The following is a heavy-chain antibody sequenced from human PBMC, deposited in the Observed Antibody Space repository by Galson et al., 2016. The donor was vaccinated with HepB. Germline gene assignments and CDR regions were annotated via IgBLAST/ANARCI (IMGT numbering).Heavy chain of an antibody. CDR1: GFTFSNAW. J-gene: IGHJ5*01. Sequence: SLRLSCAASGFTFSNAWMSWVRQAPGKGLEWLGRIKRKKDGATTEYAAPVKGRVTISRDDSKNTLYLQMNSLKTEDTAVYYCATGSPVPGALFDCWGQGTLVTVSS. D-gene: IGHD7-27*01. CDR3: ATGSPVPGALFDC. CDR2: IKRKKDGATT. V-gene: IGHV3-15*01.